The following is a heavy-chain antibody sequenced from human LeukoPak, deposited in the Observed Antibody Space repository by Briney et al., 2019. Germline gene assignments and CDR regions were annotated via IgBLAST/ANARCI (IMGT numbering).Heavy chain of an antibody. D-gene: IGHD5-24*01. V-gene: IGHV4-61*02. Sequence: SETLSLTCTVSGGSISSGSYYWSWIRQPAGKGLEGIGRIYTSGSTNYNPSLKSRITISVATSKNQFSLKLTSVPAADTAVYYCARAVEGYYYYGMDVWGQGTTVTVSS. CDR2: IYTSGST. J-gene: IGHJ6*02. CDR3: ARAVEGYYYYGMDV. CDR1: GGSISSGSYY.